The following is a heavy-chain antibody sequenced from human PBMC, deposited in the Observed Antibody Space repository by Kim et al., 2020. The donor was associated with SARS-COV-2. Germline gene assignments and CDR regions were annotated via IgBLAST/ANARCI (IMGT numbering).Heavy chain of an antibody. J-gene: IGHJ6*02. D-gene: IGHD2-2*02. CDR3: ARDLSGEYQLLYSPGGMDV. V-gene: IGHV1-46*01. CDR2: INPSGGST. Sequence: ASVKVSCKASGYTFTSYYMHWVRQAPGQGLEWMGIINPSGGSTSYAQKFQGRVTMTRDTSTSTVYMELSSLRSEDTAVYYCARDLSGEYQLLYSPGGMDVWGQGTTVTVSS. CDR1: GYTFTSYY.